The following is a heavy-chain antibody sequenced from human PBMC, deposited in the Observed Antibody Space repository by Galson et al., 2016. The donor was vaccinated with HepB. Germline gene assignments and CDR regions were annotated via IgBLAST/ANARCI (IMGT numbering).Heavy chain of an antibody. CDR2: INPSGGP. V-gene: IGHV1-46*01. D-gene: IGHD6-19*01. J-gene: IGHJ6*02. CDR3: AGERTGQGCLDV. Sequence: SVKVSCKASGFAFPDYHMHWVRQAPGQGLEWMGLINPSGGPNYVQKFRGRLTVTRDSSTTTVYMDLSGLTSEDTAVYYCAGERTGQGCLDVWGQGTTVIVSS. CDR1: GFAFPDYH.